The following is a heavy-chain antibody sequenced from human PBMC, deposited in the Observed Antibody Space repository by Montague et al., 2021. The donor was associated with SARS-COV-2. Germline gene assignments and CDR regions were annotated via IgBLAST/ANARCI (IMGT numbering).Heavy chain of an antibody. CDR1: GFTFSTYA. D-gene: IGHD6-25*01. Sequence: SLRLSCAASGFTFSTYALSWVRQAPGKGLEWVSAIYSGGSTYYADSVKGRFTISRDNSKNTLYLQMNSLRAEDTAVYYCARGGGRDAFDIWDQGTMVTVSS. V-gene: IGHV3-53*05. CDR3: ARGGGRDAFDI. CDR2: IYSGGST. J-gene: IGHJ3*02.